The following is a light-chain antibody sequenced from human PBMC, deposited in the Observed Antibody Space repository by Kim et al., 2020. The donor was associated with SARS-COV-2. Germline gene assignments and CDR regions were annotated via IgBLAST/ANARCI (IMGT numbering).Light chain of an antibody. CDR1: SSDVGSYNL. CDR2: EVS. CDR3: CSCAGSSTYV. J-gene: IGLJ1*01. V-gene: IGLV2-23*02. Sequence: QSALTQSASVSGSPGQSITISCTGTSSDVGSYNLVSWYQQHPGKAPKLMIYEVSKRPSGVSNRFSGSKSGNTASLTISGLQAEDEADYYCCSCAGSSTYVFGTGTKVTVL.